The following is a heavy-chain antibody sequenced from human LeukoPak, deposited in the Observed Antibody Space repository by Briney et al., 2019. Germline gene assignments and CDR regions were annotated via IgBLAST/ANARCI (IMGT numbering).Heavy chain of an antibody. CDR2: INHSGST. Sequence: PSETLSLTCAVYGGSFSGYYWSWIRQPPGKGLEWIGEINHSGSTNYNPSLKSRVTISVDTSKNQFSLKLSSVTAADTAVYYCARRGRSGSYQGWFDPWGQGTPVTVSS. CDR3: ARRGRSGSYQGWFDP. CDR1: GGSFSGYY. J-gene: IGHJ5*02. D-gene: IGHD3-10*01. V-gene: IGHV4-34*01.